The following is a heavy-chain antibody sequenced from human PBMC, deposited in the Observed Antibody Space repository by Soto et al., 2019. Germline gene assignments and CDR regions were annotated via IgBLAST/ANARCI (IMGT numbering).Heavy chain of an antibody. CDR2: IKSKTDGGTT. Sequence: GGSLRLSCAASGFTFSNAWMSWVRQAPGKGLEWVGRIKSKTDGGTTDYAAPVKGRFTISRDDSKNTLYLQMNSLKTEDTAVYYCTTGRYDILTGYPYYYYGMDVWGQGTTVTVSS. V-gene: IGHV3-15*01. CDR1: GFTFSNAW. D-gene: IGHD3-9*01. CDR3: TTGRYDILTGYPYYYYGMDV. J-gene: IGHJ6*02.